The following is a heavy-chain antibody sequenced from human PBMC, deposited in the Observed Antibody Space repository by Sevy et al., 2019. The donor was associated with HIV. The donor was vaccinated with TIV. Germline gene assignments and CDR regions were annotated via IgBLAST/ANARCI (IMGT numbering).Heavy chain of an antibody. D-gene: IGHD6-13*01. V-gene: IGHV4-4*07. CDR3: ARARSVIEQQSYFDY. CDR2: IYTSGST. Sequence: SETLSLTCTVSGGSISSYYWSWIRQPAGKGLEWIGRIYTSGSTNYNPSLKSRVTMSVDTSENQFSLKLSSVTAADTAVYYCARARSVIEQQSYFDYWGQGTLVTVSS. J-gene: IGHJ4*02. CDR1: GGSISSYY.